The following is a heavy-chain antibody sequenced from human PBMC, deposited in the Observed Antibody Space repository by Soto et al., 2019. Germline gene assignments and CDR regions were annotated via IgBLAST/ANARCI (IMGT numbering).Heavy chain of an antibody. CDR2: IYYSGST. D-gene: IGHD3-22*01. Sequence: QVQLQESGPGLVKPSQTLSLTCTVSGGSISSGDYYWSGIRQPPGQGLEWIGYIYYSGSTYYNPSLKSRVTISVDTSKNQFSLKLSSVTAADTAVYYCARGIYDSSGYYYVGAPYFYYWGQGTLVTVSS. CDR3: ARGIYDSSGYYYVGAPYFYY. CDR1: GGSISSGDYY. J-gene: IGHJ4*02. V-gene: IGHV4-30-4*01.